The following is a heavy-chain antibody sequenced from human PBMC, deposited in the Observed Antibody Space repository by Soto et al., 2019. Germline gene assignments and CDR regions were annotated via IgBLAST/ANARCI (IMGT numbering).Heavy chain of an antibody. D-gene: IGHD3-10*01. Sequence: PGGSLRLSCAASGFSFRSYYMNWVRQAPGRGLEWVSSISPSSSFLNYADSVKGRFTISRDNAKSSVNLKMKSARAEDTAVYYCARVGTDYGSGSPYYSDYWGQGTLVAVSS. J-gene: IGHJ4*02. CDR2: ISPSSSFL. V-gene: IGHV3-21*06. CDR1: GFSFRSYY. CDR3: ARVGTDYGSGSPYYSDY.